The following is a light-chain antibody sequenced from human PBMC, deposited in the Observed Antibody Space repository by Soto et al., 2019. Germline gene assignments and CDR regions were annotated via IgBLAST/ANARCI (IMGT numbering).Light chain of an antibody. CDR2: EVS. Sequence: QSVLTQPPSVSGPPGQSVTISCTGTSSDVGSYNRVSWYQQPPGTAPKLMIYEVSNRPSGVPDRFSGSKSGNTASLTISGLQPEDEADYYCNSYTSSNTYVFGTGTKVTVL. CDR1: SSDVGSYNR. J-gene: IGLJ1*01. V-gene: IGLV2-18*02. CDR3: NSYTSSNTYV.